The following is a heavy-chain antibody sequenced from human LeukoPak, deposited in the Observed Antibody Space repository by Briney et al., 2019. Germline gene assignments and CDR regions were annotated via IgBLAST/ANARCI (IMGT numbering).Heavy chain of an antibody. CDR1: GYTFTSYH. J-gene: IGHJ3*02. Sequence: GASVKVPCKASGYTFTSYHMHWVRQAPGQGLEWMGWINPNSGGTNYAQKFQDWVTMTRDTSISTVYMELSSLRSEDTAVYYCARLPRGYSYGPGAAFDIWGQGTMVTVSS. V-gene: IGHV1-2*04. CDR3: ARLPRGYSYGPGAAFDI. CDR2: INPNSGGT. D-gene: IGHD5-18*01.